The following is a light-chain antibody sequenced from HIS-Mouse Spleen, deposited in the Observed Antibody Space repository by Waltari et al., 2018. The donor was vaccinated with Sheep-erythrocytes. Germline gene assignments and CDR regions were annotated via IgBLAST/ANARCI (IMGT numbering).Light chain of an antibody. V-gene: IGLV3-1*01. CDR1: KLGDKY. Sequence: SYELTQPPSVSVSPGQTASITCSGDKLGDKYACWYQQKPGQSPVLVIYQDSKRPSGIPERFSGSNSANTATLTLSGTQAMDEADYYCQAWDSSTAVFGGGTK. J-gene: IGLJ2*01. CDR2: QDS. CDR3: QAWDSSTAV.